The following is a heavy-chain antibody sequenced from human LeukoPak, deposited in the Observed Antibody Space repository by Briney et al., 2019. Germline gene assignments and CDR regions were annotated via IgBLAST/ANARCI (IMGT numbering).Heavy chain of an antibody. J-gene: IGHJ4*02. D-gene: IGHD4/OR15-4a*01. Sequence: PGGSLRLSCAASGFTFSSYTMNWVRQAPGKGLEWVSYISSGSSPIYYADSVKGRFTISRDNAKNSLYLQMNSLRDEDTAVYYCARDLVRYFDYWGQGTLVTVSS. CDR1: GFTFSSYT. V-gene: IGHV3-48*02. CDR3: ARDLVRYFDY. CDR2: ISSGSSPI.